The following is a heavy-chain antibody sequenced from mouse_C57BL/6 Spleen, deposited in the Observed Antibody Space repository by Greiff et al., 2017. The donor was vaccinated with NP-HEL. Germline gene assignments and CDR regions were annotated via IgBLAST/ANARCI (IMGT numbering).Heavy chain of an antibody. D-gene: IGHD1-1*02. J-gene: IGHJ3*01. CDR2: IYPGDGDT. V-gene: IGHV1-82*01. Sequence: QVQLQQSGPELVKPGASVKISCKASGYAFSSSWMNWVKQRPGKGLEWIGRIYPGDGDTNYNGKFKGKATLTADKSSSTAYMQLSSLTSEDSAVYFCARDGVLFGDAYWGQGTLVTVSA. CDR1: GYAFSSSW. CDR3: ARDGVLFGDAY.